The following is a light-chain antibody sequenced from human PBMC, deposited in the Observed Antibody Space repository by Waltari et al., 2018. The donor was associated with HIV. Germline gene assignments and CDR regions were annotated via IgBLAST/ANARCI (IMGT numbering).Light chain of an antibody. J-gene: IGLJ3*02. CDR3: CSYAGSSTLM. V-gene: IGLV2-23*02. Sequence: QSALTQPASVSGSPGQSITISCTGTSSDVGGYNYVSWFQQHPGKAPKLMIYDIIKRPSGVSNRFSGSKSGNTASLTISRLQAEDEADYYCCSYAGSSTLMFGGGTKVTVL. CDR1: SSDVGGYNY. CDR2: DII.